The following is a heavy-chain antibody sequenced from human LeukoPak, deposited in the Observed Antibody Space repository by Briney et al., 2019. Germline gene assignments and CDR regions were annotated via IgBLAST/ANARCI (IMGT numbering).Heavy chain of an antibody. V-gene: IGHV4-59*08. CDR2: IYYSGST. CDR3: ARLTRRGYFDY. Sequence: SETLSLTCTVSGGSISSYYWSWIRQPPGKGLEGMGYIYYSGSTNYNPSLKSRVTISVDTSKNQFSLKLSSVTATDTAVYYCARLTRRGYFDYWGQGTLVTVSS. CDR1: GGSISSYY. D-gene: IGHD3-10*01. J-gene: IGHJ4*02.